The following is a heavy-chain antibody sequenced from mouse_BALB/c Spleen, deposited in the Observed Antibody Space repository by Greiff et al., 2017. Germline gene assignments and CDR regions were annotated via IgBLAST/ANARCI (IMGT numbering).Heavy chain of an antibody. D-gene: IGHD1-1*01. J-gene: IGHJ1*01. Sequence: QVQLQQSGAELAKPGASVKMSCKASGYTFTSYWMHWVKQRPGQGLEWIGYINPSTGYTEYNQKFKDKATLTADKSSSTAYMQLSSLTSEDSAVYYRARSFITTVVAWYFDVWGAGTTVTVSS. CDR1: GYTFTSYW. V-gene: IGHV1-7*01. CDR2: INPSTGYT. CDR3: ARSFITTVVAWYFDV.